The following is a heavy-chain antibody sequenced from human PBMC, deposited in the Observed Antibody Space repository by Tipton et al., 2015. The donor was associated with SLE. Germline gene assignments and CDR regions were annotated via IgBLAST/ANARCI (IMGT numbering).Heavy chain of an antibody. CDR3: AREGGRQLPGYLDS. D-gene: IGHD2-2*01. J-gene: IGHJ4*02. CDR1: GGSISSSSYY. CDR2: IYYSGST. Sequence: TLSLTCTVSGGSISSSSYYWGWIRQPPGKGLEWIGSIYYSGSTYYNPSLKSRVTISVDTSKNQFSLNLTSVTAADTAVYFCAREGGRQLPGYLDSWGQGTLVIVSS. V-gene: IGHV4-39*07.